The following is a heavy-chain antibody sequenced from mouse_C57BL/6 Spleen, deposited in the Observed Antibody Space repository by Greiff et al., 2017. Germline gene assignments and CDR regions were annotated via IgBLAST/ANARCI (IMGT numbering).Heavy chain of an antibody. Sequence: QVQLKESGPELVKPGASVKISCKASGYAFSSSWMNWVKQRPGKGLEWIGRIYPGDGYTNYHGKFKGKATLTAYKSSRTAYMLLSSLTSEVSAVYFCARKTTVFSMDYWGQGPSVTVSS. J-gene: IGHJ4*01. CDR2: IYPGDGYT. D-gene: IGHD1-1*01. CDR3: ARKTTVFSMDY. V-gene: IGHV1-82*01. CDR1: GYAFSSSW.